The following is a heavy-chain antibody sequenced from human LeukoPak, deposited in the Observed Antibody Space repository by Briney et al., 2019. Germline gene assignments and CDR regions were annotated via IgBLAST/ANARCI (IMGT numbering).Heavy chain of an antibody. CDR1: GYSISSGYY. Sequence: TSETLSLTCTVSGYSISSGYYWGWIRQPPGKGLEWIGSIYHSGSTYYNPSLKSRVTISVDTSKTQFSLKLSSVTAADTALYYCARHGGSGTYYSMFDYWGQGTLVTVSS. CDR3: ARHGGSGTYYSMFDY. D-gene: IGHD3-10*01. J-gene: IGHJ4*02. V-gene: IGHV4-38-2*02. CDR2: IYHSGST.